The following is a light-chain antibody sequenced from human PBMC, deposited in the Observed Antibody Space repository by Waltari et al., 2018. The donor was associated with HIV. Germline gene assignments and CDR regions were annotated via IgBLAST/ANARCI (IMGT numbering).Light chain of an antibody. CDR1: SSDLGGYNL. V-gene: IGLV2-23*02. CDR2: EVR. J-gene: IGLJ2*01. CDR3: CAYAGSTTYVI. Sequence: QSALTQPASVSGSPGQSLTISCTGTSSDLGGYNLVSWYQQHPGKAPKLMIYEVRKLPLGVSKLLSCLKACKTASLKISGLQAEDVAAYYCCAYAGSTTYVIFGGGTKLTVL.